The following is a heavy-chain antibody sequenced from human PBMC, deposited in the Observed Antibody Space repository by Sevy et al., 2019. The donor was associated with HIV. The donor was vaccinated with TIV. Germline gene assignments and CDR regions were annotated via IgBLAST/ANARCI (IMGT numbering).Heavy chain of an antibody. CDR1: GYTFTGYY. CDR2: INPDSGGP. Sequence: ASVKVSFKASGYTFTGYYMHWVRQAPGQGLQWMGWINPDSGGPNYAPKFQGRVTLTRDTSISTAYMELSRLKSDDTAVYYCVRDDRDGYFEYWGQGTLVTVSS. CDR3: VRDDRDGYFEY. V-gene: IGHV1-2*02. J-gene: IGHJ4*02.